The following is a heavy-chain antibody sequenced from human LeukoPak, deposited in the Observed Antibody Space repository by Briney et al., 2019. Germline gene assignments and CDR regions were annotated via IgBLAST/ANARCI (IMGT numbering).Heavy chain of an antibody. J-gene: IGHJ3*02. Sequence: GASVKVSCKASGYTFTSYYMHWVRQAPGQGLEWMGIINPSGGSTSYAQKFQGRVTMTRDTSTSTVYMELSSLRSEDTAVYYCARDLTPIVVVPAASAFDIWGQGTMVTVSS. CDR2: INPSGGST. CDR1: GYTFTSYY. CDR3: ARDLTPIVVVPAASAFDI. V-gene: IGHV1-46*01. D-gene: IGHD2-2*01.